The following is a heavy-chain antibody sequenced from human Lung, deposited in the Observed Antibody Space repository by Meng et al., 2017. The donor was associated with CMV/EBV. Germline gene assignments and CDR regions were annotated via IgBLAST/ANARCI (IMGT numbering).Heavy chain of an antibody. J-gene: IGHJ4*02. Sequence: EQLREAGPGLWRPSGTLSLTCGVSGVSISSNIRWTWVRQPPGKGLEWIGDIDVSGSTNYNPSLNSRISISLDKSKNHFSLKVNSVTAADTAVYYCARGKQDAWELLAYWGQGALVTVSS. CDR3: ARGKQDAWELLAY. D-gene: IGHD1-26*01. CDR1: GVSISSNIR. V-gene: IGHV4-4*02. CDR2: IDVSGST.